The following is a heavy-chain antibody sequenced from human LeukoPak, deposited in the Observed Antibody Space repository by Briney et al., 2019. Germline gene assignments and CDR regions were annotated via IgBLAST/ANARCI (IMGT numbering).Heavy chain of an antibody. CDR3: ARDLSNSGAMVTDY. D-gene: IGHD5-18*01. V-gene: IGHV1-69*13. CDR1: GGTFSSYD. Sequence: PGASVKVSCKASGGTFSSYDISWVRQAPGQGLEWMRGIIPIFGTANYAQKFQGRVTITADESTSTAYMELSSLRSEDTAVYYCARDLSNSGAMVTDYWGQGTLVTVSS. CDR2: IIPIFGTA. J-gene: IGHJ4*02.